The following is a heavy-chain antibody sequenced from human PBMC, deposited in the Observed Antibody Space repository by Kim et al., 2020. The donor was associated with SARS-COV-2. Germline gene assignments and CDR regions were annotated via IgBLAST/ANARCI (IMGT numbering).Heavy chain of an antibody. Sequence: GGSLRLSCAASGFTFSSYGMHWVRQAPGKGLEWVAVIWYDGSNKYYADSVKGRFTISRDNSKNTLYLQMNSLRAEDTAVYYCARDPVSSWYIGPYYYGMDVWGQGTTVTVAS. J-gene: IGHJ6*02. V-gene: IGHV3-33*01. CDR1: GFTFSSYG. CDR3: ARDPVSSWYIGPYYYGMDV. CDR2: IWYDGSNK. D-gene: IGHD6-13*01.